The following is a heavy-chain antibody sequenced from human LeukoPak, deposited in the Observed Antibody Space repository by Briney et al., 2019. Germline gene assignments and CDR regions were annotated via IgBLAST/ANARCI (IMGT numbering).Heavy chain of an antibody. Sequence: GGSLRLSCAAFGFTFSTYWMSWVRQAPGKGLEWVANIKQDGSEKYYVDSVKGRFTISRDNAENSLYLQMNSLRAEDTAMYYCARDSAGNDYWGQGTLVTVSS. V-gene: IGHV3-7*01. CDR2: IKQDGSEK. CDR3: ARDSAGNDY. J-gene: IGHJ4*02. CDR1: GFTFSTYW. D-gene: IGHD6-13*01.